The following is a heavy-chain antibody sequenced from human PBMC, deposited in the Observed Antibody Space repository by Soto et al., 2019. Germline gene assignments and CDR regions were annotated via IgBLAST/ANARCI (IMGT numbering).Heavy chain of an antibody. CDR1: GVSVSRDCQ. V-gene: IGHV4-30-4*01. J-gene: IGHJ1*01. D-gene: IGHD1-26*01. Sequence: SETLSLTCTVSGVSVSRDCQWIWIRQPPGKGLEWIGHISYSGSPYYHPSLRSRLSISVDTSKNQFSLKVKSVTAADTAVYYCARAWDFWGQGTLVTVSS. CDR3: ARAWDF. CDR2: ISYSGSP.